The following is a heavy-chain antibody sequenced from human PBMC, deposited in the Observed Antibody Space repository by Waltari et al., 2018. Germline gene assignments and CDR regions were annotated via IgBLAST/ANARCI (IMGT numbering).Heavy chain of an antibody. CDR3: AKDAGGVGGYFDY. CDR1: GFTFSSYA. V-gene: IGHV3-23*03. Sequence: EVQLLESGGGLVQPGGSLRLSCAASGFTFSSYAMSWVRQAPGKGLEWVSVIYSGGSTYDADSVKGRLTISRDNSKNTLYLEMTSLRAEETAVYYCAKDAGGVGGYFDYWVQGTLVTVSS. CDR2: IYSGGST. J-gene: IGHJ4*02. D-gene: IGHD3-16*01.